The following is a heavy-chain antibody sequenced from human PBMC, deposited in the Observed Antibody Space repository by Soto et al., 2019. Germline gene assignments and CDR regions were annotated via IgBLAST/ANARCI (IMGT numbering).Heavy chain of an antibody. V-gene: IGHV4-39*01. CDR1: GGSISSSSYY. J-gene: IGHJ6*02. CDR3: ARKILLWFHTNFISKTHSSYGMDV. Sequence: PSETLSLTCTVSGGSISSSSYYWGWIRQPPGKGLEWIGSIYYSGSTYYNPSLKSRVTTSVDTSKNQFSLKLSSVTAADTAVYYCARKILLWFHTNFISKTHSSYGMDVWGQGTTVTVSS. D-gene: IGHD5-18*01. CDR2: IYYSGST.